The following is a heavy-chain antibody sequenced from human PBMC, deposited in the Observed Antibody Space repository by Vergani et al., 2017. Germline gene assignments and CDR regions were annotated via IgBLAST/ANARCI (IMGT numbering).Heavy chain of an antibody. CDR2: ISSNGGST. D-gene: IGHD2-15*01. Sequence: EVQLVESGGGLVQPGGSLRLSCSASGFTFSSYAMHWVRQAPGKGMEYVSAISSNGGSTYYADSVKGRFTISRDNSKNTLYRQMSSLRAEDTAVYYCVRLTWGVVAAPWGQGTRVTVSS. J-gene: IGHJ5*02. V-gene: IGHV3-64D*06. CDR1: GFTFSSYA. CDR3: VRLTWGVVAAP.